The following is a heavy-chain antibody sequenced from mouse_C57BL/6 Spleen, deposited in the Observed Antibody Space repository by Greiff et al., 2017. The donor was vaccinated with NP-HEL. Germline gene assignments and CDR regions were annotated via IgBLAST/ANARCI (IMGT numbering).Heavy chain of an antibody. V-gene: IGHV1-26*01. D-gene: IGHD2-1*01. Sequence: EVQLQQSGPELVKPGASVKISCKASGYTFTDYYMNWVKQSHGKSLEWIGDINPNNGGTSYNQKFKGKATLTVDKSSSTAYMELRSLTSEDSAVYYCARDGTYAMGDWGQGASVTVSS. CDR1: GYTFTDYY. J-gene: IGHJ4*01. CDR3: ARDGTYAMGD. CDR2: INPNNGGT.